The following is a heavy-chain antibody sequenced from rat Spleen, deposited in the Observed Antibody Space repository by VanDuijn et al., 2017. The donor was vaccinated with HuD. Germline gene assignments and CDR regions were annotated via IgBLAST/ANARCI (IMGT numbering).Heavy chain of an antibody. CDR2: IHYEGSST. D-gene: IGHD4-4*01. CDR3: ARGESNSDYFDY. V-gene: IGHV5-22*01. CDR1: GFTFNDYY. Sequence: EVQLVESGGGLVQPGRSMKLSCVASGFTFNDYYMAWVRQAPKKGLEWVASIHYEGSSTYYGDSVKGRFTISRDNAKRNLNLQMNSLRSEDTATYYCARGESNSDYFDYWGQGVMVTVSS. J-gene: IGHJ2*01.